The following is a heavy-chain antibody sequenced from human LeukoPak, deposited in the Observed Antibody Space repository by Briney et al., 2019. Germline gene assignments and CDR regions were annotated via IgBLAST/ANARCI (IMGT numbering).Heavy chain of an antibody. CDR3: ARASLIKVVPAAPGYYFDY. J-gene: IGHJ4*02. CDR1: GGSISSGSYY. CDR2: IYTSGST. V-gene: IGHV4-61*02. D-gene: IGHD2-2*01. Sequence: SQTLSLTCTVSGGSISSGSYYWSWIRQPAGKGLEWIGRIYTSGSTNYNPSLTSRVTISVDTSKNQFSLKLSSVTAADTAVYYCARASLIKVVPAAPGYYFDYWGQGTLVTVSP.